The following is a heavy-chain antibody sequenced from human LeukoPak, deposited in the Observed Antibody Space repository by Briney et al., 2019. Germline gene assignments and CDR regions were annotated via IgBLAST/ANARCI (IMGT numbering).Heavy chain of an antibody. CDR2: ISYDGSNK. Sequence: GRSLRLSCAASGFTFSSYGMHWVRQAPGKGLEWVAVISYDGSNKYYADSVKGRFTISRDNSKNTLYLQMNSLRAEDTAVYYCAKSLEEYQLLPFDYWGQGTLVTASS. J-gene: IGHJ4*02. D-gene: IGHD2-2*01. CDR1: GFTFSSYG. CDR3: AKSLEEYQLLPFDY. V-gene: IGHV3-30*18.